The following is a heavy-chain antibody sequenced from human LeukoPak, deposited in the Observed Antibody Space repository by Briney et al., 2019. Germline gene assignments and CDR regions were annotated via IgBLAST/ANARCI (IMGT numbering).Heavy chain of an antibody. J-gene: IGHJ4*02. V-gene: IGHV3-74*01. D-gene: IGHD2-15*01. Sequence: GGSLRLSCAASGFTFSSHWMHWVRQTPGKGLVWVSRINTDESKINHADSVKGRFTISRDNAKNMLHLQMNSLRAEDTAVYYCARGGLFKYFFDYWGQGTPVTVSS. CDR3: ARGGLFKYFFDY. CDR2: INTDESKI. CDR1: GFTFSSHW.